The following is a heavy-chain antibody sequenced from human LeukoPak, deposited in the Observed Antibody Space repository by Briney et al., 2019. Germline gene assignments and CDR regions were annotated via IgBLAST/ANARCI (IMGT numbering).Heavy chain of an antibody. D-gene: IGHD1-26*01. CDR3: AKVYYRDAFDI. Sequence: GGSLRLSCAASGFTFSNFGMHWVRQAPGKGLELVAFIRYDGSNKFYVDSVKGRFTISRDNSKNTLYLQMNSLRSEDTAVYYCAKVYYRDAFDIWGQGTMVTVSS. CDR1: GFTFSNFG. J-gene: IGHJ3*02. CDR2: IRYDGSNK. V-gene: IGHV3-30*02.